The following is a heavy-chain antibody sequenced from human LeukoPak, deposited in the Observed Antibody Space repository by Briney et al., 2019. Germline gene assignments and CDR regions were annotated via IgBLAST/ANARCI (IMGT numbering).Heavy chain of an antibody. V-gene: IGHV1-69*05. CDR2: IIPIFGTA. J-gene: IGHJ6*03. CDR1: GGTFSSYA. CDR3: ARSSYSSSSGGYYYYYMDV. Sequence: SVKVSCKASGGTFSSYAIGWVQQAPGQGLEWIGGIIPIFGTANYAQKFQGRVTITTDESTSTAYMELSSLRSEDTAVYYCARSSYSSSSGGYYYYYMDVWGKGTTVTVSS. D-gene: IGHD6-6*01.